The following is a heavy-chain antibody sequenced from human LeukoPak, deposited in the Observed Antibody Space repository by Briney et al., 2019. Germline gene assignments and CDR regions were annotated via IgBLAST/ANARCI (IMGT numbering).Heavy chain of an antibody. V-gene: IGHV3-30-3*01. CDR1: GFTVSSNY. J-gene: IGHJ6*02. Sequence: GGSLRLSCAASGFTVSSNYMSWVRQAPGKGLEWVAVISYDGSNKYYADSVKGRFTISRDNSKNTLYLQMNSLRAEDTAVYYCARRYCSGGSCSDSPFYYYYYGMDVWGQGTTVTVSS. D-gene: IGHD2-15*01. CDR3: ARRYCSGGSCSDSPFYYYYYGMDV. CDR2: ISYDGSNK.